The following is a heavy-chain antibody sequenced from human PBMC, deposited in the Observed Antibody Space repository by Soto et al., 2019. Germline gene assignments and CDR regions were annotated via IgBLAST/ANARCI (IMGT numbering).Heavy chain of an antibody. CDR1: GGSISSSHF. CDR3: ARSFGWYAIDY. D-gene: IGHD6-19*01. Sequence: QVLLQESGPGLVQPSGTLSLSCAVSGGSISSSHFWGWVRQPPGKGLEWVGDISHSGSVNYNPSLKSRVTISIDKSKNQFSLKLNSVTAADTAGYYCARSFGWYAIDYWGQGTLVIVSS. CDR2: ISHSGSV. J-gene: IGHJ4*02. V-gene: IGHV4-4*02.